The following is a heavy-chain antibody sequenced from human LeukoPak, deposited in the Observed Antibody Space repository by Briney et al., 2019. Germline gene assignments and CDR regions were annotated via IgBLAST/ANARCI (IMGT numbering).Heavy chain of an antibody. V-gene: IGHV4-59*01. CDR3: ARSTRSWFDP. CDR1: GGSITTYY. D-gene: IGHD3-10*01. Sequence: SETLSLTCAVSGGSITTYYWSWIPQPPGKGLEWIGYIYYSGSTNYNPSLKSRVTISVDTSNNQVSLNLSSVTAADTAVYYCARSTRSWFDPWGQGTLVTVSS. J-gene: IGHJ5*02. CDR2: IYYSGST.